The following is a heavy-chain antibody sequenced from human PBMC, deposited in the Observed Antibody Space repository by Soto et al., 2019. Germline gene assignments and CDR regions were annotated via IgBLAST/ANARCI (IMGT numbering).Heavy chain of an antibody. CDR1: GGSISSYY. V-gene: IGHV4-59*01. CDR2: IYYSGST. J-gene: IGHJ3*02. D-gene: IGHD1-1*01. CDR3: ASTLQFQAHDAFDI. Sequence: SETLSLTCTVSGGSISSYYWSWIRQPPGKGLEWIGHIYYSGSTNYNPSLKSRVTISVDTSKNQFSLKLSSVTAADTAVYYCASTLQFQAHDAFDIWGQGTMVTVSS.